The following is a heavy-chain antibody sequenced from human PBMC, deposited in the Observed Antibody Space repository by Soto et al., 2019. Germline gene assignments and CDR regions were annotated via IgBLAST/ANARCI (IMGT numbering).Heavy chain of an antibody. V-gene: IGHV4-39*01. J-gene: IGHJ3*02. CDR2: IYSSVST. CDR1: GGSISSSSYY. CDR3: ARQKLYYVHDAFDI. Sequence: SETLSLTCSVSGGSISSSSYYWGWIRQPPGKGLEWIGSIYSSVSTYYNPSLKSRVTIPVDTSKNQFSLKLTSVTAADTAVYYCARQKLYYVHDAFDIWGQGTMVTVSS. D-gene: IGHD3-22*01.